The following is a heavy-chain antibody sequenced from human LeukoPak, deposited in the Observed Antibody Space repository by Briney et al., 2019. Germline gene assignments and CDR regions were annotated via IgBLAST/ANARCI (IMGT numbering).Heavy chain of an antibody. J-gene: IGHJ4*02. CDR1: GFTFSSYG. Sequence: GGSLRLSCAASGFTFSSYGMSWVRQAPGKGLEWVSAISGSGGSTYYADSVKGRFTISRDNSKNTLYLQMNSLRAEDTAVYYCAKGSNTVRGVIKSPFDYWGQGTLVTVSS. D-gene: IGHD3-10*01. CDR2: ISGSGGST. CDR3: AKGSNTVRGVIKSPFDY. V-gene: IGHV3-23*01.